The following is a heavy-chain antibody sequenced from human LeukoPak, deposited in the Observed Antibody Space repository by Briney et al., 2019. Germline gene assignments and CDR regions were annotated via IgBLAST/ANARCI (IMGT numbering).Heavy chain of an antibody. CDR2: IIPIFGTA. D-gene: IGHD3-22*01. CDR1: GGTFSSYA. V-gene: IGHV1-69*05. Sequence: SVKVSCKASGGTFSSYAISWVRQAPGQGLEWMGGIIPIFGTAKYAQKFKGRVTITTDESTSTAYMEMSSLRSEDTAVYYCARARCYYESSGYYRYYYYYYYMDVWGKGTTVTVSS. CDR3: ARARCYYESSGYYRYYYYYYYMDV. J-gene: IGHJ6*03.